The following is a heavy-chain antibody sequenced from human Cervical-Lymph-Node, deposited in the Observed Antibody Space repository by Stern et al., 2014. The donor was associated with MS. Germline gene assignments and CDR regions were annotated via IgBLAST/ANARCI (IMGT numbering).Heavy chain of an antibody. CDR1: GFTFTDYY. D-gene: IGHD2-15*01. CDR2: ISNSGSTM. V-gene: IGHV3-11*01. J-gene: IGHJ4*02. CDR3: ARNRRDCSGGSCYSRSTLDY. Sequence: MQLVESGGGLVKPGGSLRLSCAASGFTFTDYYMTWIRQAPGKGLEWISYISNSGSTMFYGDSVKGRITLSRDNAKKSVYLQMNSLRADDTAVYYCARNRRDCSGGSCYSRSTLDYWGQGTLVTVSS.